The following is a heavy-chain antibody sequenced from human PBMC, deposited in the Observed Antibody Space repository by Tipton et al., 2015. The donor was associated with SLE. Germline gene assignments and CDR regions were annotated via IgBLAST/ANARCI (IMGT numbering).Heavy chain of an antibody. V-gene: IGHV3-74*01. Sequence: GSLRLSCAASGFSFSNYWIHWVRQVPGKGLVWVSHIDSDGGTTSYADSVKGRFTISRDNAKNMLYLQMNSLRAEDTAMYYCARGCGPIYDAFDIWGQGTMVTVSS. CDR3: ARGCGPIYDAFDI. CDR1: GFSFSNYW. J-gene: IGHJ3*02. D-gene: IGHD2-15*01. CDR2: IDSDGGTT.